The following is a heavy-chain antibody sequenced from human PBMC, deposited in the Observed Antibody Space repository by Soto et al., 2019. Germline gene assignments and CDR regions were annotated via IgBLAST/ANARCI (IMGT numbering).Heavy chain of an antibody. CDR3: ARTAAAGKYYYGMDV. CDR1: GYSFTSYW. D-gene: IGHD6-13*01. V-gene: IGHV5-51*01. J-gene: IGHJ6*02. CDR2: IYPGDSDT. Sequence: GESLKISCKGSGYSFTSYWIGWVRQMPGKGLEWMGIIYPGDSDTGYSPSFQGQVTTSADKSISTAYLQWSSLKASDTAMYYCARTAAAGKYYYGMDVWGQGTTVTVSS.